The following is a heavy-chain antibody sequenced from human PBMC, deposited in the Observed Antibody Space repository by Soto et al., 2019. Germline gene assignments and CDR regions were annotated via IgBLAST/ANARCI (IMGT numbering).Heavy chain of an antibody. Sequence: SETLSLTCDVYGGSFSGYYWSWIRQPPGKGLEWIGEINRSGRTNYNPSLKSRVTMSVDTSKNQFSLKLSSVTAADTAVYYCATAKLNTPFYYYYGMDLWGQGTTVTVSS. CDR3: ATAKLNTPFYYYYGMDL. V-gene: IGHV4-34*01. CDR2: INRSGRT. CDR1: GGSFSGYY. J-gene: IGHJ6*02. D-gene: IGHD2-15*01.